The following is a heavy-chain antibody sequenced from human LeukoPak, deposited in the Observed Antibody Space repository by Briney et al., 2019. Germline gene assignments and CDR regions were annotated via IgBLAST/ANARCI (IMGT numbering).Heavy chain of an antibody. CDR2: IKTDGSET. CDR3: ARTAGVLPFDI. J-gene: IGHJ3*02. D-gene: IGHD1-14*01. CDR1: GFSFSAYW. Sequence: GGSLRLSCAASGFSFSAYWMGWVRQVPGKGLEWVANIKTDGSETHYVDSVRGRFTISRDNAQNSLYLQMNSLRAEDTAVYYCARTAGVLPFDIWGQGTMVTVSS. V-gene: IGHV3-7*01.